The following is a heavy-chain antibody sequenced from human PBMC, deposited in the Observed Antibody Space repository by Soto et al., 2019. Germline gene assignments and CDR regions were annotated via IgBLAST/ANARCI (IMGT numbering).Heavy chain of an antibody. J-gene: IGHJ4*02. V-gene: IGHV6-1*01. D-gene: IGHD6-19*01. CDR2: TYYRSKWYN. CDR1: GDRVSSSSAA. Sequence: SQTLSLTCVISGDRVSSSSAAWNWIRQSPSRGLEWLGRTYYRSKWYNDNAVSVKSRITINPDTSKNQFSLQLNSVTPEDTAVYFCARDSSSGWYYFDYWGQGSLVTVSS. CDR3: ARDSSSGWYYFDY.